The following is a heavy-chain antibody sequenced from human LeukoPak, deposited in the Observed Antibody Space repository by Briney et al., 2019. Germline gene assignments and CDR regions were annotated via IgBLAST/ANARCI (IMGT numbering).Heavy chain of an antibody. CDR3: ARDGSDQWLMSWFDP. J-gene: IGHJ5*02. CDR2: ISDYNGNT. D-gene: IGHD6-19*01. V-gene: IGHV1-18*01. CDR1: GYTFTSYG. Sequence: AAVKVSCKASGYTFTSYGISWVRQAPGQGLEWMGWISDYNGNTNYAQKLQGRVTMTTDTSTSTGYMALRSLRSDDTAVYFCARDGSDQWLMSWFDPWGEGTLVTVSS.